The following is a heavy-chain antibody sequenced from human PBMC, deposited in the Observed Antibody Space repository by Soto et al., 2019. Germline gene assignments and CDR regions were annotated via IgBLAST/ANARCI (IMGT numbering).Heavy chain of an antibody. D-gene: IGHD6-13*01. J-gene: IGHJ4*02. CDR3: ATRGNVAAAGTIYLDS. Sequence: QVQLQESGPGLVKPSGTLSLTCAVSGDSISSRNWWTWVRQPPGKGLEWIGEIYHSGSTNYSPTLKSRVTISVDMSKNQFSLKLTSVTAADTAVYYCATRGNVAAAGTIYLDSWGQGTLVTVSS. CDR1: GDSISSRNW. V-gene: IGHV4-4*02. CDR2: IYHSGST.